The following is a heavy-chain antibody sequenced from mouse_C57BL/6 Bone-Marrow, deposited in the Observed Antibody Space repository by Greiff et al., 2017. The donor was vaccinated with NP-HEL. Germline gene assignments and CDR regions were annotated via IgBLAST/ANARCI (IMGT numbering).Heavy chain of an antibody. D-gene: IGHD2-3*01. Sequence: EVQRVESGGGLVKPGGSLKLSCAASGFTFSSYAMSWVRQTPEKRLEWVATISDGGSYTYYPDNVKGRFTISRDNAKNNLYLQMSHLKSEDTAMYYCARDFYDGRGYYFDYWGQGTTLTVSS. J-gene: IGHJ2*01. CDR1: GFTFSSYA. CDR3: ARDFYDGRGYYFDY. V-gene: IGHV5-4*01. CDR2: ISDGGSYT.